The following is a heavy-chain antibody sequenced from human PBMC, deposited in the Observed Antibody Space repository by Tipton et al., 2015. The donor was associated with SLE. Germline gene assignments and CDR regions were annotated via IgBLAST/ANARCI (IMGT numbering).Heavy chain of an antibody. CDR1: GGSISSGGYY. D-gene: IGHD1-26*01. J-gene: IGHJ3*02. CDR3: ARERGVFYSYDAFDI. V-gene: IGHV4-31*03. Sequence: TLSLTCTVSGGSISSGGYYWSWIRQHPGKGLEWIGYIYYSGSTYYNPSLKSRVTISVDTSKNQFSLKLSSVTAADTAVYYCARERGVFYSYDAFDIWGQGTMVTVSS. CDR2: IYYSGST.